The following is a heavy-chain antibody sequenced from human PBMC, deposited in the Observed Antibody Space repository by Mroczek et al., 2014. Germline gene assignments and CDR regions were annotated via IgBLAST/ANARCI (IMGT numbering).Heavy chain of an antibody. CDR2: ISAYNGNT. CDR3: ARYLGNYYDSSGYYWGNYFDY. CDR1: GYTFTSYG. Sequence: VQLLESGAEVKKPGASVKVSCKASGYTFTSYGISWVRQAPGQGLEWMGWISAYNGNTNYAQKLQGRVTMTTDTSTSTAYMELRSLRSDDTAVYYCARYLGNYYDSSGYYWGNYFDYWGQGTPGHRL. D-gene: IGHD3-22*01. J-gene: IGHJ4*02. V-gene: IGHV1-18*01.